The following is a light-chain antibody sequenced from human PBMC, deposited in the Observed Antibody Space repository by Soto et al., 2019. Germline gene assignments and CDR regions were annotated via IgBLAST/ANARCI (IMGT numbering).Light chain of an antibody. CDR2: KAS. Sequence: DIQMTQSPSTLSASVGDRVTITCRASQSISSWLAWYQQKPGKAPKLLIYKASSLESGVPSRFSGSGSGTEFTLTISSLQPDDFAVYYCQQYGISPTFGQGTKVEIK. J-gene: IGKJ1*01. CDR3: QQYGISPT. CDR1: QSISSW. V-gene: IGKV1-5*03.